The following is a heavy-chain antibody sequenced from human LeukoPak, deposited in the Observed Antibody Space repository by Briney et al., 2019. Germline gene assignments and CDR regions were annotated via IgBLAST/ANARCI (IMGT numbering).Heavy chain of an antibody. J-gene: IGHJ3*02. V-gene: IGHV3-11*05. Sequence: PGGSLRLSCAASGFTFSDYYMSWIRQAPGKGLEWVSSISSSSIYIYYADSVKGRFTISRDNAKKSLYLQMNSLRAEDTAVYYCAREGAGAFDIWGQGTMVTVSS. D-gene: IGHD1-26*01. CDR1: GFTFSDYY. CDR2: ISSSSIYI. CDR3: AREGAGAFDI.